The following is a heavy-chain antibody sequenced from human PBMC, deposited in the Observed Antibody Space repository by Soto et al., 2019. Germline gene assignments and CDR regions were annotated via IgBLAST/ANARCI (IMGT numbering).Heavy chain of an antibody. V-gene: IGHV1-18*01. CDR2: ISAYNGNT. CDR3: ARGQAIFDPHSLGWFDP. D-gene: IGHD3-3*01. Sequence: QVQLVQSGAEVKKPGASVKVSCKASGYTFTSYGISWVRQAPGQGLEWMGWISAYNGNTNYAQKLQGRVTITTDTSTSTAYMELRSLRSDDTAVYYCARGQAIFDPHSLGWFDPWGQGTLVTVSS. J-gene: IGHJ5*02. CDR1: GYTFTSYG.